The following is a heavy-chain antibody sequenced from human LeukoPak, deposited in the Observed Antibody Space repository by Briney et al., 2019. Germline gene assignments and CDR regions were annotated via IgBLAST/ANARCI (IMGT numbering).Heavy chain of an antibody. J-gene: IGHJ4*02. CDR2: INHSGST. CDR1: GGSFSGYY. CDR3: ARVREAALRYRTLYYFDY. D-gene: IGHD6-6*01. V-gene: IGHV4-34*01. Sequence: SETLSLTCAVYGGSFSGYYWSWIRQPPGKGLEWIGEINHSGSTNYNPSLKSRVTISVDTSKNQFSLKLSSVTAADTAVYYCARVREAALRYRTLYYFDYWGQGTLVTVSS.